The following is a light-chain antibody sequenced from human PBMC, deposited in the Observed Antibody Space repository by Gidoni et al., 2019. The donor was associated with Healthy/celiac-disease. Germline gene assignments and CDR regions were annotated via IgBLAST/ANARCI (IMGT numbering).Light chain of an antibody. V-gene: IGKV1-5*03. CDR3: QQYNSYSRT. Sequence: DIQMIQSPSTLSASVGDRVNSTCRASQSISSWLAWYQQKPGKAPKLLIYKASSLESGVPARFSDSGSGTEFTLTISSLQPDDFATYYCQQYNSYSRTFGQGTKVEIK. J-gene: IGKJ1*01. CDR1: QSISSW. CDR2: KAS.